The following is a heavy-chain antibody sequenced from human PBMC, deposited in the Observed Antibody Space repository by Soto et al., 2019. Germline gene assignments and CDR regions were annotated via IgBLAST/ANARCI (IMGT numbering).Heavy chain of an antibody. CDR1: GFSFSTTGAG. V-gene: IGHV2-5*01. CDR3: AYRRGGSSSGGNFDY. D-gene: IGHD2-15*01. J-gene: IGHJ4*02. CDR2: IFWNDAK. Sequence: QIALKESGPTLVKPSQPLTLTCTFSGFSFSTTGAGVGWIRQPPGKALEWLALIFWNDAKRYSPSLRSRLTVVLAPSTHPVVLAMTNVDPVDTATYYCAYRRGGSSSGGNFDYWGQGTPVTVYS.